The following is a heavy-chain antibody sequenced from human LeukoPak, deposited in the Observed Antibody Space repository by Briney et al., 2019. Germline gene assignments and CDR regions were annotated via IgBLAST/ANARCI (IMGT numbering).Heavy chain of an antibody. J-gene: IGHJ4*02. CDR3: ARGSNDFWSGIEDY. CDR2: INPNSGGT. V-gene: IGHV1-2*02. Sequence: ASVKVSCKASGYTLTDYYVHWVRQAPGQGLERMGWINPNSGGTIYAQKFQGRVTMTRDTSISSVYMELSRLRSDDTAVYYCARGSNDFWSGIEDYWGQGTLVTVSS. D-gene: IGHD3-3*01. CDR1: GYTLTDYY.